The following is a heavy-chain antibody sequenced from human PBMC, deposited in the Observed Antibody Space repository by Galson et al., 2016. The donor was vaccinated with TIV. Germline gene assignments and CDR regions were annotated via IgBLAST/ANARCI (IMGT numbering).Heavy chain of an antibody. CDR3: ARDRYYDASGYYYYYYGMDV. Sequence: SVKVSCKASGYSFTAFTMHWVRQAPGQRLEWMGWINVRNGYTKYSENLQARVTITRDSSATTAYMELGSLKTEDTAVYYCARDRYYDASGYYYYYYGMDVWGQGTTVIVSS. D-gene: IGHD3-22*01. CDR2: INVRNGYT. V-gene: IGHV1-3*01. CDR1: GYSFTAFT. J-gene: IGHJ6*02.